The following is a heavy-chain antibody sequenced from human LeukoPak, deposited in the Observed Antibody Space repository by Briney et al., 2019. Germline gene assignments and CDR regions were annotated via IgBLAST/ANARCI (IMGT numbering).Heavy chain of an antibody. CDR3: ARGAGLNYYDSSGYSDY. CDR2: INTDGSST. J-gene: IGHJ4*02. Sequence: GGSLRLSCAASGFIFSSYWMHWVRQAPGKGLVWVSRINTDGSSTIYADSVKGRFTISRDNAKNTLYLQMNSLRVGDTAVYYCARGAGLNYYDSSGYSDYWGQGTLVTVSS. V-gene: IGHV3-74*01. CDR1: GFIFSSYW. D-gene: IGHD3-22*01.